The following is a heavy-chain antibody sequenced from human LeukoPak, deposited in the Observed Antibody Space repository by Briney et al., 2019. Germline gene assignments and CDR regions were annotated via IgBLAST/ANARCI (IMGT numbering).Heavy chain of an antibody. CDR3: ARDLRVEVTAIETFDY. CDR2: ISAYNGNT. V-gene: IGHV1-18*01. Sequence: EASVKVSCKASGYTFTSYGISWVRQAPGQGLEWMGWISAYNGNTNYAQKLQGRVTMTTDTSTSTAYMELRSLRSDDTAVYYCARDLRVEVTAIETFDYWGQGTLVTVSS. J-gene: IGHJ4*02. D-gene: IGHD2-21*02. CDR1: GYTFTSYG.